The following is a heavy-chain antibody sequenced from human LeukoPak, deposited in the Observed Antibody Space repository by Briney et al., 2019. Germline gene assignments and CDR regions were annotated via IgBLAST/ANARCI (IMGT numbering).Heavy chain of an antibody. CDR1: GGSISSSSYY. J-gene: IGHJ6*03. V-gene: IGHV4-39*01. Sequence: SETLSLTCTVSGGSISSSSYYWGWIRQPPGKGLGWIGSIYYSGSTYYNPSLKSRVTISVDTSKNQFSLKLSSVTAADTAVYYCARSGYRSDYYYYYYMDVWGKGTTVTVSS. D-gene: IGHD3-3*01. CDR3: ARSGYRSDYYYYYYMDV. CDR2: IYYSGST.